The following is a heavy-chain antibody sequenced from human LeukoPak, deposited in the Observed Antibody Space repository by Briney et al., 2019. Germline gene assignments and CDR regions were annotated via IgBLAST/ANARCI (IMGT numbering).Heavy chain of an antibody. CDR1: GFTFSSYA. J-gene: IGHJ4*02. CDR2: ISYDGSNK. CDR3: ARESSSGWYYFDY. V-gene: IGHV3-30*04. D-gene: IGHD6-19*01. Sequence: GGSLRLSCAASGFTFSSYAMHWVRQAPGKGLEWVAVISYDGSNKYYADSVKGRFTISRDNSKNTLYLQMNSLRAEDTAVYYCARESSSGWYYFDYWGQGTLVIVSS.